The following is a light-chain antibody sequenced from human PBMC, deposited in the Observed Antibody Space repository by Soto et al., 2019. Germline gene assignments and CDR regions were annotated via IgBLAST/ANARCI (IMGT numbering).Light chain of an antibody. CDR2: RAS. CDR3: QQYNSWPPKYT. J-gene: IGKJ2*01. V-gene: IGKV3-15*01. CDR1: QSVSSY. Sequence: EIVMTQSPATLSVSPGGRATLSCRASQSVSSYLAWYQQRRGQPPRLLIYRASTRATGIPDRFSGSGSGTEFSLTISSLQSEDFAVYYCQQYNSWPPKYTFGQVTKLEI.